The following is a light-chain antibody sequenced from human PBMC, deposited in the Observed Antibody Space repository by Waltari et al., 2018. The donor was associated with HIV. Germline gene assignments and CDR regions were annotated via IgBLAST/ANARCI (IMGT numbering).Light chain of an antibody. Sequence: QSVLTQPPSVSGAPGQRVPISCPGSSSNLRAGYQVHWYQQLPGTAPKLLIYGNSNRPSGVPDRFSGSKSGTSASLAITGLQAEDEADYHCQSYDSSLSGYVFGTGTKVTVL. CDR2: GNS. V-gene: IGLV1-40*01. J-gene: IGLJ1*01. CDR1: SSNLRAGYQ. CDR3: QSYDSSLSGYV.